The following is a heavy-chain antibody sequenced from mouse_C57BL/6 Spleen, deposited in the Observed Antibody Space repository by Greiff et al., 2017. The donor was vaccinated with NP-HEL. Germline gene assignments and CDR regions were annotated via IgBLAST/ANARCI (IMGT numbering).Heavy chain of an antibody. V-gene: IGHV14-3*01. CDR1: GFNIKNTY. Sequence: VQLKQSVAELVRPGASVKLSCTASGFNIKNTYMHWVKQRPEQGLEWIGRIDPANGNTKYAPKFQGKATITADTSSNTAYLQLSSLTSEDTAIYYCARSSTVVATNFDYWGQGTTLTVSS. D-gene: IGHD1-1*01. CDR2: IDPANGNT. CDR3: ARSSTVVATNFDY. J-gene: IGHJ2*01.